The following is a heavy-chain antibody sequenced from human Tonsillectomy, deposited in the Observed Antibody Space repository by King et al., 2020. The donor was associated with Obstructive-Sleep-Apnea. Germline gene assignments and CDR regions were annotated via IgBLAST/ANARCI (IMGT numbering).Heavy chain of an antibody. J-gene: IGHJ4*02. D-gene: IGHD1-26*01. V-gene: IGHV3-30*04. CDR3: ARDGVAGATWWGHFDY. Sequence: VQLVESGGGVVQPGSFLRLSCAAVGFTCSSYAMHWVRQAPGKGLEWVAVISYDGSNKYYADSVKGRFTISSDKSKNTLYLQMNSLRAEDTAVYYCARDGVAGATWWGHFDYWGQGTLVTVSS. CDR1: GFTCSSYA. CDR2: ISYDGSNK.